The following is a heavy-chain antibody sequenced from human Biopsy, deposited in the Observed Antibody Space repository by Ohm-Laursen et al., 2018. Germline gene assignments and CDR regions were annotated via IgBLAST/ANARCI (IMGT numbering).Heavy chain of an antibody. V-gene: IGHV1-46*01. Sequence: ASVKVSCKASGYSFTSYYMHWVRQPPGQGLEWMGMINPSGSTTSYPQIFQGRVTMTRDTSKSTVYMELSGLRSADTAVYFCARNTGWYGDLYYFDYWGQGTLVTVSS. CDR1: GYSFTSYY. CDR3: ARNTGWYGDLYYFDY. J-gene: IGHJ4*02. D-gene: IGHD6-19*01. CDR2: INPSGSTT.